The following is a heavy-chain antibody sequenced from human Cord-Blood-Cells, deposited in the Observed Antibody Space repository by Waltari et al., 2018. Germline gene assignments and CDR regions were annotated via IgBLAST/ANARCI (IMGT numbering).Heavy chain of an antibody. CDR2: IYPGDSDT. CDR3: ARQPDNWNYVDY. D-gene: IGHD1-20*01. Sequence: EVQLVQSGAEVQKPGESLKISCKGSGYSFTSYWIGWVRQRPGTGLEWMGIIYPGDSDTRYNPSFQGQRTITADKSISTAYLQWSSLKAADTAIYYCARQPDNWNYVDYWGQGTLVTVSS. V-gene: IGHV5-51*01. CDR1: GYSFTSYW. J-gene: IGHJ4*02.